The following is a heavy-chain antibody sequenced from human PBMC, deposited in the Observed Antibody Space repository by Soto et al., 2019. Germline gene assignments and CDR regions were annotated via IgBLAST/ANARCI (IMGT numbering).Heavy chain of an antibody. CDR2: INHSGST. V-gene: IGHV4-34*01. CDR3: ARGTTIFGGMDV. CDR1: GGSFSGYY. J-gene: IGHJ6*03. D-gene: IGHD3-3*01. Sequence: PSETLSLTCAVYGGSFSGYYWSWIRQPPGKGLEWIGEINHSGSTNYNPSLKSRVTISVDTSKNQFSLKLSSVTAADTAVYYCARGTTIFGGMDVWGKGTTVTVS.